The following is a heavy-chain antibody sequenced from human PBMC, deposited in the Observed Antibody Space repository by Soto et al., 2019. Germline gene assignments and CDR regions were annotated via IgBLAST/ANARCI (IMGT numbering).Heavy chain of an antibody. CDR1: GGSFSGYY. CDR2: INHSGST. J-gene: IGHJ6*02. D-gene: IGHD2-2*01. V-gene: IGHV4-34*01. CDR3: ARGRDDCSSTSCLYYYGMDV. Sequence: QVQLQQWGAGLLKPSETLSLTCAVYGGSFSGYYWSWIRQPPGKGLEWIGEINHSGSTNYNPSLKSPVTISGDTSKYQFSLKLSSVTAADTAVYYCARGRDDCSSTSCLYYYGMDVWGQGTTVTVSS.